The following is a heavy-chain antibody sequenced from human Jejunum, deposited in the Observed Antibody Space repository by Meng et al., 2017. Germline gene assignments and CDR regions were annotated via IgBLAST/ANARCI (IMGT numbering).Heavy chain of an antibody. CDR2: ISYSGNT. D-gene: IGHD2-2*01. J-gene: IGHJ4*02. Sequence: LRLQESGPGLVKPSEPLSLTCTVSGDSINSTPYYLGWVRQPPGEGLEWLGSISYSGNTYYNPSLKSRVTISVDTSKNQFSLKVTSVTAADTAVYYCASDQYASAWFKYWGQGALVTVSS. CDR1: GDSINSTPYY. V-gene: IGHV4-39*07. CDR3: ASDQYASAWFKY.